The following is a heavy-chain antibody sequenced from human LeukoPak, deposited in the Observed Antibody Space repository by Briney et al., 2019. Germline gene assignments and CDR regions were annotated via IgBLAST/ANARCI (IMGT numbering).Heavy chain of an antibody. D-gene: IGHD3-22*01. CDR1: GITLSNYG. CDR2: ISGSGGST. J-gene: IGHJ4*02. V-gene: IGHV3-23*01. CDR3: AKRGVVIRVILVGFHKEAYYFDS. Sequence: GGSLRLSCRVSGITLSNYGMSWVRQAPGKGLEWVAGISGSGGSTNYADSVKGRFTISRDNPKTTLYLQMTSLRAEDTAVYFCAKRGVVIRVILVGFHKEAYYFDSWGRGALVTVSS.